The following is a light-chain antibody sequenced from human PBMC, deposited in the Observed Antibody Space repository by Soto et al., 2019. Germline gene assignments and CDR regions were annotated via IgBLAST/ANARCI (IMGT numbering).Light chain of an antibody. CDR3: SSYAGSNNWV. Sequence: QSALTQPPSASGSPGQSVAISCTGTSSDVGGYNYVSWYQQHPGTAPKLMIYEVNKRPSGVPDRFSGSKSGNTASLTVSGLQAEDEADYYCSSYAGSNNWVFGGGTKLTVL. J-gene: IGLJ3*02. V-gene: IGLV2-8*01. CDR2: EVN. CDR1: SSDVGGYNY.